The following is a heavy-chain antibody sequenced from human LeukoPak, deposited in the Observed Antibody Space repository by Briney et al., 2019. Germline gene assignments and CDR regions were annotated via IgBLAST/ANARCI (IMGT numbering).Heavy chain of an antibody. CDR2: IYTSGGT. J-gene: IGHJ4*02. CDR1: GGSISSYY. Sequence: PSETLSLTCTVSGGSISSYYWSWIRQPAGKGLEWIGRIYTSGGTTYNPSLKSRVTMSVDTSKNQFSLKLSSVTAADTAVYYCASSIFGVVPPAYWGQGTLVTVSS. CDR3: ASSIFGVVPPAY. V-gene: IGHV4-4*07. D-gene: IGHD3-3*01.